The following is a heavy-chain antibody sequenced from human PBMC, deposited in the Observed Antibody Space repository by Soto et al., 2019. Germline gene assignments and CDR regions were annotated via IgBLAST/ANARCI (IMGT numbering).Heavy chain of an antibody. CDR3: ARGRVAPRPYYYYMDV. J-gene: IGHJ6*03. V-gene: IGHV4-34*01. D-gene: IGHD2-15*01. CDR2: INHSGST. CDR1: GGSSSGYY. Sequence: SETLSLTCAVSGGSSSGYYWSWIRQPPGKGLEWIGEINHSGSTNYNPSLKSRVTISVDTSKNQFSLKLSSVTAADTAVYYCARGRVAPRPYYYYMDVWGKGTTVTVSS.